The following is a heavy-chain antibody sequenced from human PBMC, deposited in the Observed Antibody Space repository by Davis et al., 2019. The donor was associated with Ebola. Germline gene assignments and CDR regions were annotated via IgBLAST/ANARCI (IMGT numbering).Heavy chain of an antibody. D-gene: IGHD4-11*01. CDR3: ARQESYYSNGLYYMDV. V-gene: IGHV5-51*01. J-gene: IGHJ6*03. CDR2: IYPGDSDT. CDR1: GYTFTTYW. Sequence: PGESLKISCKGSGYTFTTYWIAWVRQMPGKGLEWMGIIYPGDSDTRYSPSFQGHVTISADKSITTVYLQWSSLKASDTAMYYCARQESYYSNGLYYMDVWGEGTTVTVSS.